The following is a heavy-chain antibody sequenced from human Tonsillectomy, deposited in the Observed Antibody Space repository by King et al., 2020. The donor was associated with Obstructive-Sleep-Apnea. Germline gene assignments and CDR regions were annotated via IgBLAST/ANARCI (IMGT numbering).Heavy chain of an antibody. CDR2: INHSGST. CDR3: AREENCGGDCYPNYFDY. CDR1: GGSFSGYY. D-gene: IGHD2-21*02. V-gene: IGHV4-34*01. J-gene: IGHJ4*02. Sequence: VQLQQWGVGLLKASETLSLTCAVYGGSFSGYYWSWIRQPPGKGLEWIGEINHSGSTNYNPSLKSRVTISVDTSKNQFSLKLSSVTAADTAVYYCAREENCGGDCYPNYFDYWGQGTLVTVSS.